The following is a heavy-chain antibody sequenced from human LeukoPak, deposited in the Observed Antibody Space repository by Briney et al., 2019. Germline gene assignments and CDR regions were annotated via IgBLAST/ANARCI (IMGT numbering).Heavy chain of an antibody. CDR2: INPHSGGT. Sequence: GASVKVSCKASGYTFTGYYIHWVRQAPGQGLEWMGWINPHSGGTNYAQKFQGGVTMTRDTSITTAYMELSSLRSDDTAVYYCARDGRSSSWYSYYYYYMDVWGKGTTVTISS. CDR1: GYTFTGYY. CDR3: ARDGRSSSWYSYYYYYMDV. D-gene: IGHD6-13*01. J-gene: IGHJ6*03. V-gene: IGHV1-2*02.